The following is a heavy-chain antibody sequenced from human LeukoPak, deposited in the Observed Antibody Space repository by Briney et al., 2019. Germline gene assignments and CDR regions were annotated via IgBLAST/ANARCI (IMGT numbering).Heavy chain of an antibody. CDR3: ARTPGSSDYRGYQYWYFDL. CDR1: GYSFTSYW. CDR2: IHPGNSDT. Sequence: GESLKISCQGSGYSFTSYWVAWVRQMPGKGVEWMGIIHPGNSDTRYSPSSQGQVTISADKSITTAYLEWSSLKASDTAIYYCARTPGSSDYRGYQYWYFDLWGRGTLVTVSS. J-gene: IGHJ2*01. V-gene: IGHV5-51*01. D-gene: IGHD5-12*01.